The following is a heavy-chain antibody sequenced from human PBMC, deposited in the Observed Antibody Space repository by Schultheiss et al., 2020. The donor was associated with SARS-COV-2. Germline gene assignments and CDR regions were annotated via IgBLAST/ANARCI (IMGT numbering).Heavy chain of an antibody. CDR2: IYYSGST. CDR1: GGSISSGGYY. V-gene: IGHV4-31*03. Sequence: SETLSLTCTVSGGSISSGGYYWSWIRQHPGKGLEWIGYIYYSGSTYYNPSLKSRVTISVDTSKNQFSLKLSSVTAADTAVYYCARDSSGYTWFDPWGQGTLGTVSS. CDR3: ARDSSGYTWFDP. D-gene: IGHD3-22*01. J-gene: IGHJ5*02.